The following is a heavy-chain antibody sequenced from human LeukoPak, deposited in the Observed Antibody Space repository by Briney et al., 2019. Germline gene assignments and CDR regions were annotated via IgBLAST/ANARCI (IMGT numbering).Heavy chain of an antibody. CDR2: ISAYNGNT. D-gene: IGHD2-8*01. Sequence: ASVKVSCKASGGTFSSYAISWVRQAPGQGLEWMGWISAYNGNTNYAQKLQGRVTMTTDTSTSTAYMELRSLRSDDTAVYYCARGGHCTNGVCYPTKFDYWGQGTLVTVSS. J-gene: IGHJ4*02. CDR1: GGTFSSYA. V-gene: IGHV1-18*01. CDR3: ARGGHCTNGVCYPTKFDY.